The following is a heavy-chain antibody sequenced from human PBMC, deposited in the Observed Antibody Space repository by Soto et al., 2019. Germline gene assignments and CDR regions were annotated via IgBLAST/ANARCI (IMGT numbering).Heavy chain of an antibody. Sequence: GSLRLSCAASGFTFSSYGMHWVRQAPGKGLEWVAVISYDGSNKYYADSVKGRFTISRDNSKNTLYLQMNSLRAEDTAVYYCAKSPMVRGVIPPYYFDYWGQGTLVTVSS. CDR2: ISYDGSNK. V-gene: IGHV3-30*18. J-gene: IGHJ4*02. D-gene: IGHD3-10*01. CDR1: GFTFSSYG. CDR3: AKSPMVRGVIPPYYFDY.